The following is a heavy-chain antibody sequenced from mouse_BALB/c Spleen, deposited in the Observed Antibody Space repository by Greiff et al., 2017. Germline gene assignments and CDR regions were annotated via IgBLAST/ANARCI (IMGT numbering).Heavy chain of an antibody. CDR3: ARGNGSRDYAMDY. J-gene: IGHJ4*01. CDR1: GYSITSGYY. V-gene: IGHV3-6*02. CDR2: ISYDGSN. D-gene: IGHD1-1*01. Sequence: EVQLVESGPGLVKPSQSLSLTCSVTGYSITSGYYWNWIRQFPGNKLEWMGYISYDGSNNYNPSLKNRISITRDTSKNQFFLKLNSVTTEDTATYYCARGNGSRDYAMDYWGQGTSVTVSS.